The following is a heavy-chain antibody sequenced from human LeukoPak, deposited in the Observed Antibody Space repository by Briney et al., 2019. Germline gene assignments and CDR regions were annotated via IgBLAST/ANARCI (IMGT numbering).Heavy chain of an antibody. CDR1: GFTFSDYG. CDR2: IWYDGSNK. J-gene: IGHJ4*02. Sequence: KPGGSLRLSCAASGFTFSDYGMHWVRQAPGKGLEWVALIWYDGSNKYYVDSVKGRFTISRDNSKNTLYLQMDSLRADDTAVYYCARDRYAIRRDYFDYWGQGILVTVSS. D-gene: IGHD3-10*01. CDR3: ARDRYAIRRDYFDY. V-gene: IGHV3-33*01.